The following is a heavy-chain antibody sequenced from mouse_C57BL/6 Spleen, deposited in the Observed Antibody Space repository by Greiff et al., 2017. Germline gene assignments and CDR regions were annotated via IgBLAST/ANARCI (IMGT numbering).Heavy chain of an antibody. Sequence: EVQLQQSGPELVKPGDSVKISCKASGYSFTGYFMNWVMQSHGKSLEWIGRINPYNGDTFYNQKFKGNATLTVDKSSSTGHMELRSLKSEDSAVYYCARRGNYDGYYLYAMDYWGQGTSVTVSS. CDR2: INPYNGDT. J-gene: IGHJ4*01. D-gene: IGHD2-3*01. CDR1: GYSFTGYF. CDR3: ARRGNYDGYYLYAMDY. V-gene: IGHV1-20*01.